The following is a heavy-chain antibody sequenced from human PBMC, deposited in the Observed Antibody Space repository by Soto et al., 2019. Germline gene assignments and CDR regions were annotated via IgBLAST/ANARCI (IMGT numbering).Heavy chain of an antibody. J-gene: IGHJ5*02. CDR2: IYYSGST. CDR3: ARRERAAGTYRWFDP. Sequence: QLQLQESGPGLVKPSETLSLTCTVSGGSISSSSFHWGWIRQPPGKGLEWIGSIYYSGSTYYSPSLKSRVTISVDTSKNQFSLKLSSVTAADTAVYYGARRERAAGTYRWFDPWGQGTLVTVSS. V-gene: IGHV4-39*01. D-gene: IGHD6-13*01. CDR1: GGSISSSSFH.